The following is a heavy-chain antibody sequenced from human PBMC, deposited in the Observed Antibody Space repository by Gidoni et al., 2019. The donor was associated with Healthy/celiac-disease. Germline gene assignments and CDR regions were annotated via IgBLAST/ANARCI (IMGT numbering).Heavy chain of an antibody. Sequence: QVHLVQSGAEVKKPGASVKVSCKESGYTFSSYSMHWVRQAPGQGLEWMGIINPSGGSTSYAQKFQGRVTMTRDTSTSTVYMELSSLRSEDTAVYYCARGYCSSTSCYDAFDIWGQGTMVTVSS. J-gene: IGHJ3*02. D-gene: IGHD2-2*01. V-gene: IGHV1-46*03. CDR1: GYTFSSYS. CDR3: ARGYCSSTSCYDAFDI. CDR2: INPSGGST.